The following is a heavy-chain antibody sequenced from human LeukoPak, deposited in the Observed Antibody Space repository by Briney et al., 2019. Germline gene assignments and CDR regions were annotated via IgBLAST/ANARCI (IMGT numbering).Heavy chain of an antibody. CDR2: ISYDGRQN. V-gene: IGHV3-30*04. J-gene: IGHJ4*02. CDR3: ASHPGVAAGDY. Sequence: GGSLRLSCAASGFTFSTYAMNWVRQAPGKGLEWVAVISYDGRQNYYADSVKGRFTISRDNAKNSLYLQMNSLRAEDTAVYYCASHPGVAAGDYWGQGTLVTVSS. D-gene: IGHD1-14*01. CDR1: GFTFSTYA.